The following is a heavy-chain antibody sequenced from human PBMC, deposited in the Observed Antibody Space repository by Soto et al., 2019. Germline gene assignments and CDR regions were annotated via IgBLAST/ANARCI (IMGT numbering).Heavy chain of an antibody. D-gene: IGHD3-16*02. Sequence: GGSLRLSCAASGFTFSSYAMSWVRQAPGKGLEWASAISGSGGSTYYADSVKGRFTISRDNSKNTLYLQMNSLRAEDTAVYYCAKEGPYDYIWGSYRYPFDYWGQGTLVTVSS. CDR1: GFTFSSYA. CDR3: AKEGPYDYIWGSYRYPFDY. V-gene: IGHV3-23*01. J-gene: IGHJ4*02. CDR2: ISGSGGST.